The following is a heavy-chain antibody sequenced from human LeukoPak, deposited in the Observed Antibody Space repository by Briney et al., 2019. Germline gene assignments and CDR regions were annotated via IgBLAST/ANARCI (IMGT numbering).Heavy chain of an antibody. CDR3: ARGGPERGYSGYATQRVGGH. J-gene: IGHJ4*02. Sequence: GASVKVSCKASGYTFTGYYMHWVRQAPGQGLEWMGWINPNSGGTNYAQKFQGRVTMTRDTSISTAYMELSRLRSDDTAVYYCARGGPERGYSGYATQRVGGHWGQGTLVTVSS. CDR1: GYTFTGYY. V-gene: IGHV1-2*02. D-gene: IGHD5-12*01. CDR2: INPNSGGT.